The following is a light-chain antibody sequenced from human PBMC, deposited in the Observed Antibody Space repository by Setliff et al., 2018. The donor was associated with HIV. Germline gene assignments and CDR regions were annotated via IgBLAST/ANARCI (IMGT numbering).Light chain of an antibody. CDR1: SSDIGSYNL. V-gene: IGLV2-23*02. CDR2: EVT. CDR3: CSYGSSDTFV. J-gene: IGLJ1*01. Sequence: QSALTQPASVSGSLGQSITISCTGTSSDIGSYNLVSWYQQRPGKAPKLIMYEVTKWPSGISDRFSGSKSGNTASLTISGLQADDEADYYCCSYGSSDTFVFGTGTKVTVL.